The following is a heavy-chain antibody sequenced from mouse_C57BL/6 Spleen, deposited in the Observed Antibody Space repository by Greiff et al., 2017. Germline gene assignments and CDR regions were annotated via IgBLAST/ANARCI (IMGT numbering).Heavy chain of an antibody. D-gene: IGHD2-3*01. J-gene: IGHJ4*01. CDR3: ARSEDGYSYYYAMDY. CDR2: INPGSGGT. V-gene: IGHV1-54*01. CDR1: GYAFTNYL. Sequence: QVQLQQSGAELVRPGTSVKVSCKASGYAFTNYLIEWVKQRPGQGLEWIGVINPGSGGTTYNEKFKGKATLTADKSSSTAYMQLSSLTSEDSAVYFCARSEDGYSYYYAMDYWGQGTSVTGSS.